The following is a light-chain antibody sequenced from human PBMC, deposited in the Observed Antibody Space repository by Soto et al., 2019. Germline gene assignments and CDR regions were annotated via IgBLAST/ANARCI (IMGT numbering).Light chain of an antibody. J-gene: IGKJ4*01. V-gene: IGKV3-15*01. Sequence: EIVMTQSPATLSVSPGERATLSCRASQCVSSNLAWYQQKPGQAPRLLIYHASTRATGIPARFSGSGSGTEFTLTISSLQSEDFAVYYCQQYNKWPLTFGGGTKVEIK. CDR1: QCVSSN. CDR3: QQYNKWPLT. CDR2: HAS.